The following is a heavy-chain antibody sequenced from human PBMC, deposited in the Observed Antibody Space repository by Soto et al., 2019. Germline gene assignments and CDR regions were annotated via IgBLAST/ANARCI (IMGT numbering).Heavy chain of an antibody. V-gene: IGHV1-3*01. D-gene: IGHD2-21*02. CDR3: ARAPYCGGDCYSYNWFDP. CDR2: INAGNGNT. CDR1: GYTFTSYA. Sequence: ASVKVSCKASGYTFTSYAMHWVRQAPGQRLEWMGWINAGNGNTKYSQKFQGRVTITRDTSASTAYMELSSLRSEDTAVYYCARAPYCGGDCYSYNWFDPWGQGTLVTVSS. J-gene: IGHJ5*02.